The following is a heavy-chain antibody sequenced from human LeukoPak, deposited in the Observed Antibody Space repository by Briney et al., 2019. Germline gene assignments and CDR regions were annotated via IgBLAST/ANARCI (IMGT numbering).Heavy chain of an antibody. V-gene: IGHV5-51*01. CDR2: IYPGDSDT. J-gene: IGHJ5*02. D-gene: IGHD6-13*01. Sequence: GEFLKISCKGSGYSFTNHWIGWARQMPGKGLEWLGIIYPGDSDTRYSPSFQGQVTISVDKSISTAYLQWSSLKASDTAMYYCTRIPYAAAPPNWLDPWGQGTLVTVSS. CDR3: TRIPYAAAPPNWLDP. CDR1: GYSFTNHW.